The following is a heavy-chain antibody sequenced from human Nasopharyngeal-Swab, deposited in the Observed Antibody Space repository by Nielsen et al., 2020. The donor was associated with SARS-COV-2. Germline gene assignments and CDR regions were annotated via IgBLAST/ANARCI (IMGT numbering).Heavy chain of an antibody. CDR1: GYSFRTYG. D-gene: IGHD2/OR15-2a*01. Sequence: GESLKIYCVASGYSFRTYGVSWVRQAPGKGLEWVSAISGSGDISGSGGGTYYADSVKGRFTISRDNSKNTLSLQMNSLRADDTAVYYCAKDLRGPYFFWGQGALVTVSS. CDR3: AKDLRGPYFF. CDR2: ISGSGDISGSGGGT. V-gene: IGHV3-23*01. J-gene: IGHJ4*02.